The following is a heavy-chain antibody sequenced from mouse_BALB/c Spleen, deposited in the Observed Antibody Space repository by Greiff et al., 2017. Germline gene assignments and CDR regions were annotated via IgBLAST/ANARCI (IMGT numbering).Heavy chain of an antibody. V-gene: IGHV2-6-7*01. CDR3: ARAGGYDPPWFAY. Sequence: VQLQQSGPGLVAPSQSLSITCTVSGFSLTGYGVNWVRQPPGKGLEWLGMIWGDGSTDYNSALKSRLSISKDNSKSQVFLKMNSLQTDDTARYYCARAGGYDPPWFAYWGQGTLVTVSA. J-gene: IGHJ3*01. D-gene: IGHD2-2*01. CDR2: IWGDGST. CDR1: GFSLTGYG.